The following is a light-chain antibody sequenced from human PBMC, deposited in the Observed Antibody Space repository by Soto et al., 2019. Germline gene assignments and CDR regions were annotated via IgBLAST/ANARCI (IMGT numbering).Light chain of an antibody. J-gene: IGKJ4*01. V-gene: IGKV3-20*01. Sequence: EIVLTQSPGTLSLSPGERATLSCRASQSVSSSYLAWYQQKPGQAPRLLIYGASSRATGIPDRFSGSGSGTDFTLTISRLEPEDFSVYYCQQYGSSPLTFGGRTKLEIK. CDR3: QQYGSSPLT. CDR2: GAS. CDR1: QSVSSSY.